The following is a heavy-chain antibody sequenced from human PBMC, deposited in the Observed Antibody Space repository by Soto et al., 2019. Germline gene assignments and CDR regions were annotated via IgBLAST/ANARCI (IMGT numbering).Heavy chain of an antibody. V-gene: IGHV4-38-2*01. CDR1: GYSISSGYY. CDR2: IYHSGST. J-gene: IGHJ5*02. Sequence: PSETLSLTCAVSGYSISSGYYWGWIRQPPGKGLEWIGSIYHSGSTYYNPSLKSRVTISVDTSKNQFSLKLSSVTAADTAVYYCARRARHYDFWLSYTRGDWFDPWGQGTLVT. CDR3: ARRARHYDFWLSYTRGDWFDP. D-gene: IGHD3-3*01.